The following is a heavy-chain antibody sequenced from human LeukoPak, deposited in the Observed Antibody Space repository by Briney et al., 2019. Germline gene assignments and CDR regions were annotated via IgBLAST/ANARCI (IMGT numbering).Heavy chain of an antibody. CDR3: ARAEYYYGSGSYYNVGYYGMDV. V-gene: IGHV1-2*02. CDR2: INPNSGGT. J-gene: IGHJ6*02. CDR1: GYTFTGYY. D-gene: IGHD3-10*01. Sequence: ASVKVSCKASGYTFTGYYMHWVRQAPGQGLEWMAWINPNSGGTNYAQKFQGRVTMTRDTSISTAYMELSRLRSDDTAVYYCARAEYYYGSGSYYNVGYYGMDVWGQGTTVTVSS.